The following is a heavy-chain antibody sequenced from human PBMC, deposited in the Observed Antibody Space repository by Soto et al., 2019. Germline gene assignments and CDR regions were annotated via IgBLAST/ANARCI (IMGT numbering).Heavy chain of an antibody. J-gene: IGHJ6*02. CDR1: GYTFSGYS. Sequence: WASVKVSCKASGYTFSGYSITWVRQAPGEGLEWMGRISGYNGNTNYARTLRGRLTLTTDTSTSTAYMELRSLTSDETAVYYCARDVFCGGAPACPDMDVWGQGTTVTF. V-gene: IGHV1-18*04. CDR2: ISGYNGNT. D-gene: IGHD2-21*01. CDR3: ARDVFCGGAPACPDMDV.